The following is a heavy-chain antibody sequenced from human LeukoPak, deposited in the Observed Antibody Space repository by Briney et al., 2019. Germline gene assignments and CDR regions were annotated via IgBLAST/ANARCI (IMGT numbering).Heavy chain of an antibody. CDR2: MNPNSGNT. D-gene: IGHD3-22*01. V-gene: IGHV1-8*01. CDR3: ARGFPESDSSGYYYGVTDNWFDP. Sequence: GASVKVSCKASGYTFTSYDINWVRQATGQGLEWMGWMNPNSGNTGYAQKFQGRVTMTRNTSISTAYMELSSLRSEDTAVYYCARGFPESDSSGYYYGVTDNWFDPWGQGTLVTVSS. CDR1: GYTFTSYD. J-gene: IGHJ5*02.